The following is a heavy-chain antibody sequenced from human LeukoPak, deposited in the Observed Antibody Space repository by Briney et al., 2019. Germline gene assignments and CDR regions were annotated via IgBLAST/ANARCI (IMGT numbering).Heavy chain of an antibody. CDR3: TTDSYSNYRTKRNPRGI. V-gene: IGHV3-74*01. CDR1: GFTFSSYW. J-gene: IGHJ4*02. Sequence: GGSLRLSCAASGFTFSSYWMHWVRQAPGKGLVWVSRINTDGSSTSYADSVKGRFTISRDNAKNTLYLQMNSLKTEDTAVYYCTTDSYSNYRTKRNPRGIWGQGTLVTVSS. D-gene: IGHD4-11*01. CDR2: INTDGSST.